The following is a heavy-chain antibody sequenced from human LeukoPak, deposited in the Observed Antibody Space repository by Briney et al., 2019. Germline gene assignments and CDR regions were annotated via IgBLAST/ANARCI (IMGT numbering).Heavy chain of an antibody. D-gene: IGHD6-19*01. J-gene: IGHJ5*02. CDR3: ARDSIAVADNWFDP. V-gene: IGHV3-7*05. CDR2: IKQDGSEK. CDR1: GFTFSSYW. Sequence: GGSLRLSCAASGFTFSSYWMSWVRQAPGKGLEWVANIKQDGSEKYYVDSVKGRFTISRDNAKNSLYLQMNSLRAEDTAVYYCARDSIAVADNWFDPWGQGILVTVSS.